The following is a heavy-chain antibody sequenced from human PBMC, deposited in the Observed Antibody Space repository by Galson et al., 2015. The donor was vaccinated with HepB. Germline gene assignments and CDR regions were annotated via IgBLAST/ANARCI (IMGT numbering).Heavy chain of an antibody. CDR2: ISSSSSYI. CDR3: ARESRPGGENWFDP. V-gene: IGHV3-21*01. Sequence: SLRLSCAASGFTFSSYSMNWVRQAPGKGLEWVSSISSSSSYIYYADSVKGRFTISRDNAKNSLYLQMNSLRAEDTAVYYCARESRPGGENWFDPWGQGTLVTVSS. CDR1: GFTFSSYS. D-gene: IGHD2-21*01. J-gene: IGHJ5*02.